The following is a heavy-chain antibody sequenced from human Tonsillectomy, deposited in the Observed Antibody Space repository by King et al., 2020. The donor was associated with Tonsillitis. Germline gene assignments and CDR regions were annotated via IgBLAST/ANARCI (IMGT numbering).Heavy chain of an antibody. V-gene: IGHV4-34*01. CDR3: ARGRVGVHYNYGMDV. J-gene: IGHJ6*02. D-gene: IGHD1-26*01. CDR2: INHSGST. CDR1: GGSFRGYY. Sequence: VQLQQWGAGLLKPSETLSLTCAVYGGSFRGYYWSWIRQSPGKGLEWIGEINHSGSTNYNPSLKSRVTISIDTSKNQLSLKLTSAIAADTAVYYCARGRVGVHYNYGMDVWGQGTTVTVSS.